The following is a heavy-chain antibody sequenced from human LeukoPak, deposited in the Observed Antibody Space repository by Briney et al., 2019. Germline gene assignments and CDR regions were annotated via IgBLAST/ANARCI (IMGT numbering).Heavy chain of an antibody. CDR3: ARNSFEDYDILSGYYWFDY. V-gene: IGHV4-59*01. CDR2: IYYSGST. CDR1: GFTFDDYA. J-gene: IGHJ4*02. D-gene: IGHD3-9*01. Sequence: GSLRLSCAASGFTFDDYAMHWVRQPPGKGLEWIGYIYYSGSTNYNPSLKSRVTISVDTSKNQFSLKLSSVTAADTAVYYCARNSFEDYDILSGYYWFDYWGQGTLVTVSS.